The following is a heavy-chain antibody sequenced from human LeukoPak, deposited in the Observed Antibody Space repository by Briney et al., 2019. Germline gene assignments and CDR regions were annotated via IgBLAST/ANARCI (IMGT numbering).Heavy chain of an antibody. V-gene: IGHV3-43*01. D-gene: IGHD3-3*01. J-gene: IGHJ4*02. CDR2: ISWEGGST. CDR3: ARGSRFGNYFDY. CDR1: GFTFDDYT. Sequence: GGSLRLSCAASGFTFDDYTMHWVRQAPGKGLEWVSLISWEGGSTYYADSVKGRFTISRDNGKNSLYLQMNSLRAEDTAVYYCARGSRFGNYFDYWGQGTLVTVSS.